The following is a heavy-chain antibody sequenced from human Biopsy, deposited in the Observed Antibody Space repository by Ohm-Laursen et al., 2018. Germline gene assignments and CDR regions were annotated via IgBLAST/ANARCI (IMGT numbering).Heavy chain of an antibody. CDR3: VTKRDSSSTLY. CDR1: GFIFSTYT. CDR2: INSRGRGI. V-gene: IGHV3-48*04. Sequence: SLRLSCAASGFIFSTYTMNWVRQAPGKGLDWIAYINSRGRGIYYADSVEGRFTISRDDARASLSLQMNSLSAEDTAVYYCVTKRDSSSTLYWGQGTLVTVSA. J-gene: IGHJ4*01. D-gene: IGHD6-25*01.